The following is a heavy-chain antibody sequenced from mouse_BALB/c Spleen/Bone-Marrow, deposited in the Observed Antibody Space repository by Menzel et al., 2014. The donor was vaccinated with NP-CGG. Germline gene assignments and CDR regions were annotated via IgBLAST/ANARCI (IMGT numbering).Heavy chain of an antibody. D-gene: IGHD2-4*01. CDR3: ARGDYGDWYFDV. V-gene: IGHV1S34*01. CDR1: GYSFXGYY. J-gene: IGHJ1*01. Sequence: LVKTGASVKISCKASGYSFXGYYMHWVKQIHGKSLEWIGYISCYNGATSYNQKFKGKATFTVDTSSSTAYMQFNSLTSEDSAVYYCARGDYGDWYFDVWGAGTTVTVSS. CDR2: ISCYNGAT.